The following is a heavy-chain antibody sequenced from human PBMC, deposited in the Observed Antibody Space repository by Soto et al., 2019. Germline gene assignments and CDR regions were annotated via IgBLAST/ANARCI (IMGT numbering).Heavy chain of an antibody. V-gene: IGHV5-10-1*01. J-gene: IGHJ5*02. CDR2: IDPSDSYT. CDR3: ARHGVPAAISSWFDP. Sequence: PGESLKISCKGSGYSFTSYWISWVRQMPGKGLEWMGRIDPSDSYTNYSPSFQDHVTISADKSISTAYLQWSSLKASDTAMYYCARHGVPAAISSWFDPWGKGTLVTVSS. D-gene: IGHD2-2*01. CDR1: GYSFTSYW.